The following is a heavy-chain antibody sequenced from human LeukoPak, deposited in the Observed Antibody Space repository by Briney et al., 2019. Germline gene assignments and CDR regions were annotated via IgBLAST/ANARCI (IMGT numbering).Heavy chain of an antibody. Sequence: GGALRLSCSASGFTLSSYAMHWVRQAPGKGLEYVSAISKKGGNTYYANSVKGRFSISRDNSKNTLYVQMGSLRTEDMAVYYCARVGEGRYYQYYYMDVWGKGTTVTVSS. D-gene: IGHD1-26*01. CDR2: ISKKGGNT. V-gene: IGHV3-64*01. CDR3: ARVGEGRYYQYYYMDV. CDR1: GFTLSSYA. J-gene: IGHJ6*03.